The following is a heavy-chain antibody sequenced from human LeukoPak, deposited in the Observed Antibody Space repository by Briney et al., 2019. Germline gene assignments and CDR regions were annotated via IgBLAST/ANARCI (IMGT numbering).Heavy chain of an antibody. J-gene: IGHJ6*02. Sequence: SVKVSCKASGGTFSSYAISWVRQAPGQGLEWMGGIIPIFGTANYAQKFQGRVTITADESTSTAYMEPSSLRSEDTAVYYCASPGGSPIVVVVAATRGYYYGMDVWGQGTTVTVSS. CDR3: ASPGGSPIVVVVAATRGYYYGMDV. CDR1: GGTFSSYA. D-gene: IGHD2-15*01. V-gene: IGHV1-69*01. CDR2: IIPIFGTA.